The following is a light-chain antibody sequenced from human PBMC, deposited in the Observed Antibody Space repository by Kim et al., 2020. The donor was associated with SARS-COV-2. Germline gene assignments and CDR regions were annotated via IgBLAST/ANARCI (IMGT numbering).Light chain of an antibody. CDR2: DAS. CDR3: LQHFTYPCT. Sequence: IRNNLAWYQQKRGTAPKRLIYDASHLQTGVPSRFSGSGSGTEFTLTISSLQPEDVATYYCLQHFTYPCTFGQGTKLEIK. J-gene: IGKJ2*02. CDR1: IRNN. V-gene: IGKV1-17*01.